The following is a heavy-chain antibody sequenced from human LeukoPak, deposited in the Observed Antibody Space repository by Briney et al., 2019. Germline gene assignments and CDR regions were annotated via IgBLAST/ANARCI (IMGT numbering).Heavy chain of an antibody. CDR2: IYSGGST. Sequence: GGSLRLSCAASGFTVSTNYMSWVRQAAGKGLEWVSVIYSGGSTYYADSVKGRFAISRDNSKNTMYLQMNSLRAEDTAVYYCAKDPDCTSGICYTFFDYWGQGTLVTVSS. J-gene: IGHJ4*02. D-gene: IGHD2-8*01. V-gene: IGHV3-53*01. CDR3: AKDPDCTSGICYTFFDY. CDR1: GFTVSTNY.